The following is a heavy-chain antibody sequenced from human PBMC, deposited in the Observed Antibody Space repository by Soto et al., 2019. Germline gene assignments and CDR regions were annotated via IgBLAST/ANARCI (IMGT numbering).Heavy chain of an antibody. D-gene: IGHD1-26*01. CDR3: ARPRRVGATSPFDS. Sequence: TSETLSLTCTVSDDSISSYFWTWIRQPPWKGLEWIWYVYYTGSTNYNPSLKIRVTISLDTSRNQFSLKLSSVTAADTAVYYCARPRRVGATSPFDSWGKGTLVTVS. CDR2: VYYTGST. V-gene: IGHV4-59*08. CDR1: DDSISSYF. J-gene: IGHJ4*02.